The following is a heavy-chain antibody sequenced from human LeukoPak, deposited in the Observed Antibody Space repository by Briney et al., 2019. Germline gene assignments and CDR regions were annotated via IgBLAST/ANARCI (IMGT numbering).Heavy chain of an antibody. Sequence: ASVKVSCKASGYTFTSYGISWVRQAPGQGLEWMGWISAYNGNTNYAQKLQGRATMTTDTPTSTAYMELRSLRSDDTAVYYCAREGNYDYVWGSYRYIDYWGQGTLVTVSS. CDR2: ISAYNGNT. J-gene: IGHJ4*02. D-gene: IGHD3-16*02. CDR3: AREGNYDYVWGSYRYIDY. V-gene: IGHV1-18*01. CDR1: GYTFTSYG.